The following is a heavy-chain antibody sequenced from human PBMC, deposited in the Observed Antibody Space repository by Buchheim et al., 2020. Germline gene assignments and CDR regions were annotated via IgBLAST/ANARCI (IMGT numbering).Heavy chain of an antibody. CDR2: IWYDGSNK. CDR3: ARDWNYGSGSYSLSYYYYYMDV. Sequence: QVQLVESGGGVVQPGRSLRLSCAASGFTFSSYGMHWVRQAPGKGLEWVAVIWYDGSNKYYADSVKGRFTISRDNSKNTLYLQMNSLRAEDTAVYYCARDWNYGSGSYSLSYYYYYMDVWGKGTT. CDR1: GFTFSSYG. D-gene: IGHD3-10*01. V-gene: IGHV3-33*01. J-gene: IGHJ6*03.